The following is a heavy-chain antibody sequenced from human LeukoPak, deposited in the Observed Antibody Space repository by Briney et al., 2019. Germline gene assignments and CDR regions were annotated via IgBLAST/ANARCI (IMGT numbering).Heavy chain of an antibody. CDR3: AKGSVAAEGTSEK. J-gene: IGHJ4*02. CDR1: GLTFSSYA. V-gene: IGHV3-23*01. D-gene: IGHD6-13*01. CDR2: ISGSGGST. Sequence: GGSLRLSCEASGLTFSSYAMNWVREAPGEGLEWVSAISGSGGSTYYADSVKGRFTISRDNSKSTLYLQMSSLRAEDTAVYYCAKGSVAAEGTSEKWGQGTLVTVSS.